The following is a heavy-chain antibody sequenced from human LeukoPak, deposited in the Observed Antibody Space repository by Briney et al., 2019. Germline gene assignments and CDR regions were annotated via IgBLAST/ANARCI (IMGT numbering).Heavy chain of an antibody. Sequence: GGSLRLSCAAYGFTFSSYSMNWVRQAPGKGLEWVSSISSSSSYIYYADSVKGRFTISRDNAKNSLYLQMNSLRAEDTAVYYCARSLMAGSSTSCYDYWGQGTLVTVSS. CDR3: ARSLMAGSSTSCYDY. CDR2: ISSSSSYI. J-gene: IGHJ4*02. D-gene: IGHD2-2*01. V-gene: IGHV3-21*01. CDR1: GFTFSSYS.